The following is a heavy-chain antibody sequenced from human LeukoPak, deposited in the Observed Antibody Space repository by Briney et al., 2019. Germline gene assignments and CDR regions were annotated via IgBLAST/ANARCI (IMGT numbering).Heavy chain of an antibody. CDR3: ARTSGESTAALRAPFDY. V-gene: IGHV3-21*01. J-gene: IGHJ4*02. CDR1: GFTVYSNY. D-gene: IGHD6-6*01. Sequence: GGSLRLSCAASGFTVYSNYMTWVRQAPGKGLEWVSSISSSSGYKYYADSVKGRFTISRDNAKNSLYLQMDSLRAEDAAVYYCARTSGESTAALRAPFDYWGQGTLATVSS. CDR2: ISSSSGYK.